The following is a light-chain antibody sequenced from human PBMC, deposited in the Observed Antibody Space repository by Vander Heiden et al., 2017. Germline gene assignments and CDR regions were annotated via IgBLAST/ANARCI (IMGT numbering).Light chain of an antibody. CDR1: QSVSSY. V-gene: IGKV3-11*01. J-gene: IGKJ4*01. CDR3: QQRSNWPLT. CDR2: DAS. Sequence: IVSSLSPATRSLSPGERATLSCRASQSVSSYLAWYQQKPGQAPRLLIYDASNRATGIPARFSGSGSGTDFTLTISSLEPEDFAVYYCQQRSNWPLTFGGGTKVEIK.